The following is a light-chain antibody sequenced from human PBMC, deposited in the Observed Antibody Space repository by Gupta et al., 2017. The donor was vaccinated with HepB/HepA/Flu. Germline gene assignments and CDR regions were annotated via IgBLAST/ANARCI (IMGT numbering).Light chain of an antibody. V-gene: IGKV3-15*01. Sequence: VMTQSPATLSVSAGERVTLSCRASQSVSSNLAWYQQKPGQAPRLVIYGASTRATGFPARFSGSGSGTEFTLTISSLQSEDFALYYCQQYDDWPCSFGQGTKLEIK. CDR1: QSVSSN. J-gene: IGKJ2*04. CDR3: QQYDDWPCS. CDR2: GAS.